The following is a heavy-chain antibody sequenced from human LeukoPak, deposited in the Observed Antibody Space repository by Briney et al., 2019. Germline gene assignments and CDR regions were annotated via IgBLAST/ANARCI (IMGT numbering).Heavy chain of an antibody. Sequence: GASVKVSFKASGYTFTDYYLHWVRQAPGQGLEWVGWINPSSGATNYAQKFQGRVTMTRDTSITTVYMELSRLRSDDTAVYYCSREDYWGQGTLVTVSS. CDR1: GYTFTDYY. CDR3: SREDY. V-gene: IGHV1-2*02. CDR2: INPSSGAT. J-gene: IGHJ4*02.